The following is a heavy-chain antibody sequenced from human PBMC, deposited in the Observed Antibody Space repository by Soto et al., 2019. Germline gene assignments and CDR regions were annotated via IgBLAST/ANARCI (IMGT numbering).Heavy chain of an antibody. CDR3: AKDHDEDFGYDLDYFTS. V-gene: IGHV3-9*01. J-gene: IGHJ4*02. D-gene: IGHD3-3*01. CDR2: ISWEGGSI. CDR1: GFNFDDFA. Sequence: PGGSLRLSCSGSGFNFDDFAMHWVRQAPGKGLEWVSGISWEGGSIGYADSVKGRFIISRDNAKNSLFLQMNSLTAEDTALYYCAKDHDEDFGYDLDYFTSWGQGTQVTVSS.